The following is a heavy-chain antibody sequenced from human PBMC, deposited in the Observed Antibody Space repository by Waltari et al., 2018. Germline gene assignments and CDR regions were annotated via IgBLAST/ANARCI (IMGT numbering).Heavy chain of an antibody. J-gene: IGHJ4*02. CDR2: IIPIFGTA. CDR1: GGTFSSYA. CDR3: ARDYSNFNSFDY. Sequence: QVQLVQSGAEVTKPGSSVTVSCKASGGTFSSYAVSWVRQAPGQGLEWMGGIIPIFGTANYAQKFQGRVTITADESTSTAYMELSSLRSEDTAVYYCARDYSNFNSFDYWGQGTLVTVSS. V-gene: IGHV1-69*13. D-gene: IGHD4-4*01.